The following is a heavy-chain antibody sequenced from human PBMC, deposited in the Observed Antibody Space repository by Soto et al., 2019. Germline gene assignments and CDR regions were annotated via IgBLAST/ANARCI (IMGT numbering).Heavy chain of an antibody. V-gene: IGHV3-23*01. CDR1: GFTFSSYA. D-gene: IGHD3-10*01. Sequence: EVQLLESGGGLVQPGGSLRLSCAASGFTFSSYAMSWVRQAPGKGLEWVSAISGSGGSTYYADSVKGRFTISRDNSKNTLYLQMNSLRTEDTVVYYCAKVLLRFGELSLGDYYFDYWGQGTLVTVSS. J-gene: IGHJ4*02. CDR3: AKVLLRFGELSLGDYYFDY. CDR2: ISGSGGST.